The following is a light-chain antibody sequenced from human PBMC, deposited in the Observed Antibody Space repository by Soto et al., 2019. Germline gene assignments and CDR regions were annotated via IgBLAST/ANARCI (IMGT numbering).Light chain of an antibody. V-gene: IGKV3-11*01. CDR3: QQRHMWPIT. CDR2: DAY. J-gene: IGKJ1*01. Sequence: EIVLPQSPGTLSFSPGERATLSCRASQSVSSNLAWYQQKPGQAPRLLIYDAYNRATGIPPRFSGSGSGTDFTLTISSLEPEDSAVYYCQQRHMWPITFGQGTKVDIK. CDR1: QSVSSN.